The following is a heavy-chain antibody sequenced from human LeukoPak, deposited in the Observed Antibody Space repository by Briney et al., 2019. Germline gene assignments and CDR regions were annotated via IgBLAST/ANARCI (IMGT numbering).Heavy chain of an antibody. J-gene: IGHJ4*02. Sequence: PGGSLRLSCAASGFTFSSYWMSGVRQAPGKGLEWVASIKQDGSEKYYVDSVKGRFTISRDNAKNSLYLQMHSLRAEDTAVYYCASSGRVAAAGPRLRGQGTLVSVS. CDR3: ASSGRVAAAGPRL. D-gene: IGHD6-13*01. CDR1: GFTFSSYW. CDR2: IKQDGSEK. V-gene: IGHV3-7*01.